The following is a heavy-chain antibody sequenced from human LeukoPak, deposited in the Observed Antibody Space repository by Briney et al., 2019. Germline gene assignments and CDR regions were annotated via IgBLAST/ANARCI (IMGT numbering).Heavy chain of an antibody. V-gene: IGHV3-7*01. CDR1: GFTFSTYW. J-gene: IGHJ4*02. D-gene: IGHD5/OR15-5a*01. CDR3: ARDPESSAFDL. Sequence: GGSLRLSCAASGFTFSTYWMSWVRRTPEKGLEFVANIKQDGSVKNYMDSLKGRSTISRDNARESLYLEISSLRADDTAVYYCARDPESSAFDLWGQGALVTVSS. CDR2: IKQDGSVK.